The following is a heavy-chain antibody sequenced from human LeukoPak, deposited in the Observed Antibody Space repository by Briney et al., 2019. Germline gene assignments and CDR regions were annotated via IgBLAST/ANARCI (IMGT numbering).Heavy chain of an antibody. J-gene: IGHJ4*02. V-gene: IGHV3-48*04. CDR3: ARAATTYYYDTSGYY. CDR2: ISSSSSTI. CDR1: GFTFSSYG. Sequence: TGGSLRLSCAASGFTFSSYGMNWVRQAPGKGLEWVSYISSSSSTIYYADSVKGRFTISRDNAKNSLYLQMNSLRAEDTAVYYCARAATTYYYDTSGYYWGQGTLVTVSS. D-gene: IGHD3-22*01.